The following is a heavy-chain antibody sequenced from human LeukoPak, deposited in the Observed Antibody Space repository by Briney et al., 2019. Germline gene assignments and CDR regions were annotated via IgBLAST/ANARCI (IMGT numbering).Heavy chain of an antibody. J-gene: IGHJ3*02. CDR3: ARDLSGIQLWLRDAFDI. V-gene: IGHV3-7*01. CDR2: IKQDGSVK. Sequence: GGSLRLSCAASGFTFSNAWMSWVRQAPGEGLEWVANIKQDGSVKYYVDSVKGRFTISRDNAKNSLYLQMNSLRAEDTAVYYCARDLSGIQLWLRDAFDIWGQGTMVTVSS. D-gene: IGHD5-18*01. CDR1: GFTFSNAW.